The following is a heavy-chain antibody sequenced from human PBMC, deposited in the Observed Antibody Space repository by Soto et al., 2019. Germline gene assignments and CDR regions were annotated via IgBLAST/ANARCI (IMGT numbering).Heavy chain of an antibody. CDR1: GFTFSTYA. J-gene: IGHJ4*02. CDR3: ARGSAGHYNSGTLLD. CDR2: ISYDGSNE. D-gene: IGHD3-10*01. V-gene: IGHV3-30-3*01. Sequence: QVQVVESGGGVVQPGRSLRLSCAASGFTFSTYAMHGVRQAPGKGLEWVAVISYDGSNEYYVDSVKGRFTISRDNSKNTLYLQMNSLREDDTAVYYCARGSAGHYNSGTLLDWGKGTLVTVSS.